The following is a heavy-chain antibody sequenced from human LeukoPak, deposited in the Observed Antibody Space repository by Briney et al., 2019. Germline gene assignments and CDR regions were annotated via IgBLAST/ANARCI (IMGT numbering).Heavy chain of an antibody. J-gene: IGHJ4*02. Sequence: PGGSLRLSCAASGFTVSSNYMSWVRQAPGKGLEWVSVIYSGGSTYYADSVKGRFTISRDNSKNTLYLQMNSLRAEDTAVYYCAKDLGLYGVGYFDYWGQGTLVTVSS. CDR2: IYSGGST. D-gene: IGHD3-16*01. CDR1: GFTVSSNY. V-gene: IGHV3-66*01. CDR3: AKDLGLYGVGYFDY.